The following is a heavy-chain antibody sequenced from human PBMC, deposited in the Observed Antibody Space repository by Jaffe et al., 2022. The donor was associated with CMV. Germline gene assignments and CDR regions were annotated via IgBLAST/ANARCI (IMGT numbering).Heavy chain of an antibody. V-gene: IGHV2-26*01. CDR1: GFSLSNARMG. D-gene: IGHD3-3*01. CDR2: IFSNDEK. J-gene: IGHJ6*02. CDR3: ARIQEGGITIFGVVHYYYGMDV. Sequence: QVTLKESGPVLVKPTETLTLTCTVSGFSLSNARMGVSWIRQPPGKALEWLAHIFSNDEKSYSTSLKSRLTISKDTSKSQVVLTMTNMDPVDTATYYCARIQEGGITIFGVVHYYYGMDVWGQGTTVTVSS.